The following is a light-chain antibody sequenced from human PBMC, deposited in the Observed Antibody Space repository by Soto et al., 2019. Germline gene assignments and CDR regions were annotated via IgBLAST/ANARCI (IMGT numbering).Light chain of an antibody. Sequence: QSALTQPPSASGSPGQSVTISCTGTSSDVGGYNYVSWYQHHPGKAPKLVIYEVNKRPSGVPDRFSGSKSGDTASLTVSGLQAEDEADYYCSSFAGSNNFIFGGGTKLTVL. J-gene: IGLJ2*01. CDR1: SSDVGGYNY. CDR3: SSFAGSNNFI. CDR2: EVN. V-gene: IGLV2-8*01.